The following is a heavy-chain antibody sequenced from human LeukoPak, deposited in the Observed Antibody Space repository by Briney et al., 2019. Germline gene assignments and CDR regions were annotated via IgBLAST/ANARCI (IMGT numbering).Heavy chain of an antibody. D-gene: IGHD3-3*01. Sequence: GGSLRLSCAASGFTFSDYNMNWVRQAPGKGLEWVSSISGGDFTSYADSVKGRFTISRDNAKNSLYLQTNSLSAEDTAVYYCATKGRNYDFWSGSSNFDYWGQGILVTVSS. V-gene: IGHV3-69-1*01. CDR1: GFTFSDYN. J-gene: IGHJ4*02. CDR2: ISGGDFT. CDR3: ATKGRNYDFWSGSSNFDY.